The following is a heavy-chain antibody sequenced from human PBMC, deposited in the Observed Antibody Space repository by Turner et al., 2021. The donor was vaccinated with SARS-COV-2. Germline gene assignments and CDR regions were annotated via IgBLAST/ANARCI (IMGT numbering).Heavy chain of an antibody. V-gene: IGHV3-30*18. D-gene: IGHD2-2*01. CDR1: GFSFNTYG. CDR2: IACDGSNK. Sequence: QVQLVESGGGLVQPGMSLRLSCAASGFSFNTYGMHWVRQAPGKGLEWVALIACDGSNKVYADSVKGRFTISRDNSKNTLYLQMNSLRAEDTAVYYCAKRGSCSNNKCYLDYWGQGILVTVSS. J-gene: IGHJ4*02. CDR3: AKRGSCSNNKCYLDY.